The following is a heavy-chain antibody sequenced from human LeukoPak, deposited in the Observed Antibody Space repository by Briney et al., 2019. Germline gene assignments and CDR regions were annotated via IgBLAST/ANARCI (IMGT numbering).Heavy chain of an antibody. J-gene: IGHJ4*02. CDR3: ARQGITLIRGVKRYYFDY. V-gene: IGHV4-39*01. D-gene: IGHD3-10*01. Sequence: SQTLSLTCTVSGGSISSSSHFGGWIRQPPGKGLEWIGAVFHSGITSYNPSLRSRVTISVDTSKNQFSLNLTSVTAADTAVYYCARQGITLIRGVKRYYFDYWGPGALVTVSS. CDR1: GGSISSSSHF. CDR2: VFHSGIT.